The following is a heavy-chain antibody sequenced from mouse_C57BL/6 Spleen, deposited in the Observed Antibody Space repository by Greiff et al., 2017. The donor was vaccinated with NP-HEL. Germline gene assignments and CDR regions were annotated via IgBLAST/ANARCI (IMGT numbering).Heavy chain of an antibody. CDR2: ISDGGSYT. CDR3: ARDYGSSYAMDY. D-gene: IGHD1-1*01. J-gene: IGHJ4*01. Sequence: EVQLVESGGGLVKPGGSLKLSCAASGFTFSSYAMSWVRQTPEKRLEWVATISDGGSYTYYPDNVKGRFTISRDNAKNNLYLQMSHLKSEDTAMYYCARDYGSSYAMDYWGQGTSVTVSS. V-gene: IGHV5-4*01. CDR1: GFTFSSYA.